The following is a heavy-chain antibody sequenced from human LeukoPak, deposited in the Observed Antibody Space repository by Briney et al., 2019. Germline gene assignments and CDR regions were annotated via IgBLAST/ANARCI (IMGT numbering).Heavy chain of an antibody. CDR3: ARREDIVVVPAAMGGGFDY. Sequence: GGSLRLSCAASGFTFSSYGMHWVRQAPGKGLEWVAVIWYDGSNKYYADSAKGRFTISRDNSKNTLYLQMNSLRAEDTAVYYCARREDIVVVPAAMGGGFDYWGQGTLVTVSS. D-gene: IGHD2-2*01. V-gene: IGHV3-33*01. CDR2: IWYDGSNK. CDR1: GFTFSSYG. J-gene: IGHJ4*02.